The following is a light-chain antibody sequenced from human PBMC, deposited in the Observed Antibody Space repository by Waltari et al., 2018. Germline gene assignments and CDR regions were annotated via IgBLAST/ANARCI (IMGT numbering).Light chain of an antibody. J-gene: IGLJ2*01. V-gene: IGLV2-14*01. CDR2: EVS. CDR1: SSDVGGYNY. Sequence: QSALTQPASVSGSPGQSITISCTGTSSDVGGYNYVSWYPQHPGKAPKLIIYEVSHRPSGVSNRFSGSKSGNTASLTISGLQAEDEADYYCSSYTSSSTLVVFGGGTKLTVL. CDR3: SSYTSSSTLVV.